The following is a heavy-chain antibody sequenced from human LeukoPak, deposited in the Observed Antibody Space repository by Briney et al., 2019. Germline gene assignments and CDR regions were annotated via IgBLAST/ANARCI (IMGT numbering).Heavy chain of an antibody. V-gene: IGHV3-53*01. Sequence: ASXFIVSXNXMTWVREAPGXXXXXVSVIYSGGSTYYADSVKGRFTISRDNSKNTLYLQMNSLRAEDTAVYYCARDDIAVAGTDYWGQGTLVTVSS. D-gene: IGHD6-19*01. CDR1: XFIVSXNX. CDR2: IYSGGST. CDR3: ARDDIAVAGTDY. J-gene: IGHJ4*02.